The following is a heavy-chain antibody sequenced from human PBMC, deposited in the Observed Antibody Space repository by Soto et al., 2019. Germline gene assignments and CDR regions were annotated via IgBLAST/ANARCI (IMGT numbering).Heavy chain of an antibody. CDR2: FYYSGTT. CDR1: GDSITASYSN. D-gene: IGHD3-10*02. J-gene: IGHJ4*02. Sequence: PSETLSLTCTVSGDSITASYSNWAWIGQPPGKGLEWIGTFYYSGTTSQNPPLRSRITISGDTSRNQFSLNLRSVTAADSGVYYCAKLVRDDVRRSDFDHWDQGTLVTVSS. CDR3: AKLVRDDVRRSDFDH. V-gene: IGHV4-39*01.